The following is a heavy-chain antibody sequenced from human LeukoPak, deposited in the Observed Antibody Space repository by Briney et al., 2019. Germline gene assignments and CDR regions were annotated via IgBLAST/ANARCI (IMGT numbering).Heavy chain of an antibody. V-gene: IGHV3-23*01. D-gene: IGHD2-8*01. CDR1: GFTFSGYS. CDR2: LGRTGEYK. J-gene: IGHJ6*02. Sequence: SGGSLRLYCAASGFTFSGYSMSWVRQAPGKGLEGVAVLGRTGEYKYYADSVKGRFTISRDNSKDTVSLQMNSLRAEDSAIYYCVKDRPCDTCMPMDAWGQGTTVTVSS. CDR3: VKDRPCDTCMPMDA.